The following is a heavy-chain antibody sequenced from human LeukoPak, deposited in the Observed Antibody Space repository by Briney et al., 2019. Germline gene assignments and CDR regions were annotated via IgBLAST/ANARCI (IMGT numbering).Heavy chain of an antibody. CDR1: GFTFSSYS. J-gene: IGHJ4*02. Sequence: GSLRLSCAASGFTFSSYSMNWVRQAPGKGLEWVSSISSSSSYIYYADSVKGRFTISRDNAKNSLYLQMNSLRAEDTAVYYCARDPSGDCGGNSGLFYWGQGTLVTVSS. D-gene: IGHD2-21*02. CDR3: ARDPSGDCGGNSGLFY. V-gene: IGHV3-21*01. CDR2: ISSSSSYI.